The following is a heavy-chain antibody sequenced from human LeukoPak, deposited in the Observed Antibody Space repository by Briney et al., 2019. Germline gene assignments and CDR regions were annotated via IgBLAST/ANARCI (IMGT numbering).Heavy chain of an antibody. CDR2: IYYSGST. CDR1: GGSISSSSYY. D-gene: IGHD6-13*01. J-gene: IGHJ5*02. V-gene: IGHV4-39*01. Sequence: SETLSLTCTVSGGSISSSSYYWGWIRQPPGKGLEWIGSIYYSGSTYYNPSLKSRVTISVDTSKNQFSLQLNSVTPEDTAVYYCARRGDQTAAGYWFDPWGQGTLVTVSS. CDR3: ARRGDQTAAGYWFDP.